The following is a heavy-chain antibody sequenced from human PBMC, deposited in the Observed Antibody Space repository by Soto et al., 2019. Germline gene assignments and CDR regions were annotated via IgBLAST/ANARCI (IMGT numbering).Heavy chain of an antibody. Sequence: RVSCAASGVKCVSYWMYWVLQAPGKGLVWISYITTDGSTTSYADSVKGRFTISRDNAKNMVYLQMNSLRGEDTARYYCARVASGSAGHYLYWGLGTLVTVSS. D-gene: IGHD6-25*01. CDR3: ARVASGSAGHYLY. CDR1: GVKCVSYW. CDR2: ITTDGSTT. J-gene: IGHJ4*02. V-gene: IGHV3-74*01.